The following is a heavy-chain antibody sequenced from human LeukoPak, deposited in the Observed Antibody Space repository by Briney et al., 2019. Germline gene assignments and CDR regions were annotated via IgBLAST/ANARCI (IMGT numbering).Heavy chain of an antibody. D-gene: IGHD6-19*01. CDR1: GGSISSSSYY. Sequence: KPSETLSLTCTVSGGSISSSSYYWGWIRQPPRKGLEWIGSIYYSGSTYYNPSLKSRATISVDTSKNHFSLKLRSVTAADTAVYYCARAETYSSDWYDPFFDYWGQGTLVTVSS. J-gene: IGHJ4*02. CDR3: ARAETYSSDWYDPFFDY. V-gene: IGHV4-39*07. CDR2: IYYSGST.